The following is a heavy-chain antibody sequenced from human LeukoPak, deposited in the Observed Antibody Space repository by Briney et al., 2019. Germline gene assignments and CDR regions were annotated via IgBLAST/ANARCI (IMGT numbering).Heavy chain of an antibody. J-gene: IGHJ4*02. CDR1: GFTFSSYA. CDR3: ARASFDY. V-gene: IGHV3-30-3*01. Sequence: GGSLRLSCAASGFTFSSYAMHCVRQAPGKGLEWVAVISYDGSNKYYADSVKGRFTISRDNSKNTLYLQMNSLRAEDTAVYYCARASFDYWGQGTLVTVSS. CDR2: ISYDGSNK.